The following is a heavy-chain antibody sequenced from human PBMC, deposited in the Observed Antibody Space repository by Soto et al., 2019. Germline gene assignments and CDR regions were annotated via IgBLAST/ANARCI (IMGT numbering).Heavy chain of an antibody. CDR3: ARDLAAAGPFDC. D-gene: IGHD6-13*01. Sequence: QVQLVQSGAEVKKPGASVKVSCKASGYTFTNYAFSWVRQAPGQGLEWMGWISAYNGNTNYPQKLQGRVTMTTGTSTGTAYMELRSLRSDDTAVYYCARDLAAAGPFDCWGQGTLVTVSS. CDR2: ISAYNGNT. V-gene: IGHV1-18*01. CDR1: GYTFTNYA. J-gene: IGHJ4*02.